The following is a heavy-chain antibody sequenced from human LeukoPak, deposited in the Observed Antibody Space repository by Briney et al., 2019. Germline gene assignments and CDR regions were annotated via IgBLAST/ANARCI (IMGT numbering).Heavy chain of an antibody. Sequence: GGSLRLSCAASGFTFSDYYMSWIRQAPGKGLEWVSYISSSSSYIYYADSVKGRFTISRDNAKNSLYLQMNSLRAEDTAVYYCARANWNDLTSDYWGQGTLVTVSS. CDR2: ISSSSSYI. V-gene: IGHV3-11*06. CDR1: GFTFSDYY. J-gene: IGHJ4*02. D-gene: IGHD1-1*01. CDR3: ARANWNDLTSDY.